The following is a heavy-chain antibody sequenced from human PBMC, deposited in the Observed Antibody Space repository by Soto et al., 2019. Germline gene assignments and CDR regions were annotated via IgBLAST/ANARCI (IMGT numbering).Heavy chain of an antibody. CDR2: IIPILGTA. Sequence: SVKVSCKASGGTFSSYAISWVRQAPGQGLEWMGGIIPILGTANYAQKFQGRVTITADESTSTAYMELSSLRSEDTAVYYCARDRDNWNYSYYYGMDVWGQGTTVTVSS. CDR1: GGTFSSYA. J-gene: IGHJ6*02. D-gene: IGHD1-20*01. V-gene: IGHV1-69*13. CDR3: ARDRDNWNYSYYYGMDV.